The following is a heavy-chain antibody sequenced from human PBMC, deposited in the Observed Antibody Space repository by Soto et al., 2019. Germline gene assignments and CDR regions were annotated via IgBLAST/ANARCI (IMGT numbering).Heavy chain of an antibody. CDR1: GFTFSSYA. CDR3: AADPIYYDSSGYYFPY. Sequence: GGSLRLSCAASGFTFSSYAMSWVRQAPGKGLGWVSAISGSGGSTYYADSVKGRFTISRDNSKNTLYLQMNSLRAEDTAVYYCAADPIYYDSSGYYFPYWGQGTLVTVSS. D-gene: IGHD3-22*01. V-gene: IGHV3-23*01. CDR2: ISGSGGST. J-gene: IGHJ4*02.